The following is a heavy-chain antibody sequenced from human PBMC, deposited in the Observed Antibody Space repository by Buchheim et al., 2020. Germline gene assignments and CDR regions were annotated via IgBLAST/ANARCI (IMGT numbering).Heavy chain of an antibody. Sequence: QLQLQESGPGLVKPSETLSLTCSVSGGSISRTIYYWGWIRQPPGKGLEWIGSIYHDGSSYYNPSLKSRVTLSADTSQNQFSLKLSSVTAADTAVYYCARVYDILTGRDYWGQGTL. D-gene: IGHD3-9*01. CDR2: IYHDGSS. J-gene: IGHJ4*02. CDR1: GGSISRTIYY. CDR3: ARVYDILTGRDY. V-gene: IGHV4-39*01.